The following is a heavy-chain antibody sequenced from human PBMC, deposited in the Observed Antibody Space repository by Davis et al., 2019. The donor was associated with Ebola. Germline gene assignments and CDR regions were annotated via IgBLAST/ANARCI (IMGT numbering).Heavy chain of an antibody. CDR2: MIPNSGNT. J-gene: IGHJ6*02. V-gene: IGHV1-8*01. D-gene: IGHD5-18*01. CDR3: ARVLGGYGYPYYYYYYGMDV. CDR1: GYTFTSYD. Sequence: AASVKVSCKASGYTFTSYDINWVRQATGQGLEGRGWMIPNSGNTCYAQKFQGRVSMTRNTSISTAYMELSSLRSEDTAVYYCARVLGGYGYPYYYYYYGMDVWGQGTTVTVSS.